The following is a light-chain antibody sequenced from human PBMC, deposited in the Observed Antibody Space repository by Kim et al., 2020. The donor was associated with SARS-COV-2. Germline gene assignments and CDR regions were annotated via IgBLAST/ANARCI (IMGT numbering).Light chain of an antibody. J-gene: IGKJ1*01. Sequence: DIQMTQSPSILSASVGDRVTITCRASHNVTNWVAWYQQKPGKAPKLLIYQAFRLDVAVPSRFSARGSGTEFTLTITSLVPDDFATYYCQKYKTFSFGQGTKVDIK. CDR1: HNVTNW. V-gene: IGKV1-5*03. CDR3: QKYKTFS. CDR2: QAF.